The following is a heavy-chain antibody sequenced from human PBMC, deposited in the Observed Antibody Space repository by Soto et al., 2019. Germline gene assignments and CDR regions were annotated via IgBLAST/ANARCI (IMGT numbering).Heavy chain of an antibody. Sequence: RHSSAVAKFSCTTFGMHRVSQAPGKGLEWVSYISSSSSPIYYADSVKGRFTISRDNSKNTVYLQMNSLRAEDTAVFYCVRGDKWKDEASAYWGQGTLVTVSS. D-gene: IGHD1-1*01. CDR1: KFSCTTFG. CDR2: ISSSSSPI. CDR3: VRGDKWKDEASAY. J-gene: IGHJ4*02. V-gene: IGHV3-48*01.